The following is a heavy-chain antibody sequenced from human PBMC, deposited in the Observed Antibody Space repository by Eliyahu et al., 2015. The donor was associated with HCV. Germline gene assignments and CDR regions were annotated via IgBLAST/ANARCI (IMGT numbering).Heavy chain of an antibody. CDR2: IYYDGSNK. CDR3: ARDQPYYDILTGYYFYDAFDI. CDR1: GFTFSSYG. V-gene: IGHV3-33*01. J-gene: IGHJ3*02. Sequence: PGRSLRLSCAASGFTFSSYGMHWVRQAPGKGLEWVAVIYYDGSNKYYADSVKGRFTISRDNSKNTLYLQMNSLRAEDTAVYYCARDQPYYDILTGYYFYDAFDIWGQGTMVTVSS. D-gene: IGHD3-9*01.